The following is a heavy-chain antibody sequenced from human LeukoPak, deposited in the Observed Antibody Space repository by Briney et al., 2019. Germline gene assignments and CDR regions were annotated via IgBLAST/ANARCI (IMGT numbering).Heavy chain of an antibody. J-gene: IGHJ4*02. CDR3: ARGGEYYDILTGKNQFDY. CDR1: GYTLTSNG. V-gene: IGHV1-18*01. D-gene: IGHD3-9*01. CDR2: ISAYNGNT. Sequence: EASVKVSCKASGYTLTSNGISWVRQAPGQGLEWMGWISAYNGNTNYAQKLQGRVTMTTDTSTSTAYMELRSLRSDDTAVYYCARGGEYYDILTGKNQFDYWGQGTLVTVSS.